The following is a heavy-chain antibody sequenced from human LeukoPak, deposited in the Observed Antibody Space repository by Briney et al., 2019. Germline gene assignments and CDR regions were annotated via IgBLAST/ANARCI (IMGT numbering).Heavy chain of an antibody. CDR2: ISYDGSNK. CDR3: ARGIGEFDY. CDR1: GFTFSSYA. V-gene: IGHV3-30*04. D-gene: IGHD3-10*01. Sequence: GGSLRLSCAASGFTFSSYAMHWVRQAPGKGLEWVAVISYDGSNKYYADSVKGRFTISRDNSKNTLYLQMNSLRAEDTAVYYCARGIGEFDYWGQGTLVTVSS. J-gene: IGHJ4*02.